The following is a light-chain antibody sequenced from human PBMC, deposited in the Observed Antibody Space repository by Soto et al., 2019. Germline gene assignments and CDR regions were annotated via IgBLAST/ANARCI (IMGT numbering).Light chain of an antibody. J-gene: IGKJ4*01. CDR2: GAS. CDR3: HQRRQWPLT. Sequence: DIVLTLSLSTLSLSTGERATLSCRASQSVSSRLAWYQQKPGQTPRLLIYGASTRAPGIPARFSGSGSGTEFTLTISSLESEDFAVYYCHQRRQWPLTFGGGTKVDI. V-gene: IGKV3-11*01. CDR1: QSVSSR.